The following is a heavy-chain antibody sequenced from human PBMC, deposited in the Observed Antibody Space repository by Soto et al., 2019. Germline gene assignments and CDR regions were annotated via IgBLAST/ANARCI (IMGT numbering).Heavy chain of an antibody. CDR1: GYTFTSYY. CDR3: ARDLRVVVPAAYGSYYYYGMDV. J-gene: IGHJ6*02. D-gene: IGHD2-2*01. CDR2: VNPSGGST. Sequence: QVQLVQSGAEVKKPGASVKVSCKASGYTFTSYYMHWVRQAPGQGLEGMGIVNPSGGSTSYAQNFRGRVTMTRDTSTSTVYMELSSLRSEDTAVYYCARDLRVVVPAAYGSYYYYGMDVWGQGTTVTVSS. V-gene: IGHV1-46*01.